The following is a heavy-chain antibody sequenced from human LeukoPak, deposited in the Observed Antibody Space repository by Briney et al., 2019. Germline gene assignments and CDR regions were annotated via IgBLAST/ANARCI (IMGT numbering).Heavy chain of an antibody. V-gene: IGHV4-39*01. CDR1: GGSISTSSNY. D-gene: IGHD4-17*01. Sequence: PSETLSLTCAVSGGSISTSSNYWGWIRQPPGKGLEWIGNIYYSGSTDYNPSLKSRVTISVDTSKKQFSLKVNSVTAADTAVYYCARFFKGGDNGDYSDYWGQGTLVTVSS. CDR2: IYYSGST. J-gene: IGHJ4*02. CDR3: ARFFKGGDNGDYSDY.